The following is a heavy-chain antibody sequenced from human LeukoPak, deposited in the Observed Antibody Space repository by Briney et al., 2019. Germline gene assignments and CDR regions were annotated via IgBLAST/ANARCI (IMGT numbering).Heavy chain of an antibody. CDR1: GFTFSSYW. CDR3: ARGLENYYYYGMDV. J-gene: IGHJ6*02. Sequence: PGGSLRLSCAASGFTFSSYWMSWVRQAPGKGLEWVANIKQDGSEKYYVDSVKGRFTISRDNSKNTLYLQMNSLRAEDTAVYYCARGLENYYYYGMDVWGQGTTVTVSS. CDR2: IKQDGSEK. V-gene: IGHV3-7*01. D-gene: IGHD1-1*01.